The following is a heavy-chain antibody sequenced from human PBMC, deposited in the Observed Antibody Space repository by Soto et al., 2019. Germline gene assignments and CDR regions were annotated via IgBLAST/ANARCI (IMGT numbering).Heavy chain of an antibody. J-gene: IGHJ5*02. D-gene: IGHD6-19*01. V-gene: IGHV1-2*04. CDR3: AREYAVDGDWFDP. Sequence: ASVKVSCKASGYTFTGYYMHWVRQAPGQGLEWMGWINPNSGGTNYAQKFQGWVTMTRDTSISTAYMELSRLRSDDTAVYYCAREYAVDGDWFDPWGQGTLVTVSS. CDR2: INPNSGGT. CDR1: GYTFTGYY.